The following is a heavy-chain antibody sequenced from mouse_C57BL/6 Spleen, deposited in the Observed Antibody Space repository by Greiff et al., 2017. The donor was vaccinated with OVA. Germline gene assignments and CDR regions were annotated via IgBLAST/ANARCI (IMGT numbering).Heavy chain of an antibody. CDR1: GYSITSGYY. J-gene: IGHJ2*01. D-gene: IGHD2-5*01. Sequence: ESGPGLVKPSQSLSLTCSVTGYSITSGYYWNWIRQFPGNKLEWMGYISYDGSNNYNPSLKNRISITRDTSKNQFFLKLNSVTTEDTATYYCARASNYFYYFDYWGQGTTLTVSS. CDR3: ARASNYFYYFDY. CDR2: ISYDGSN. V-gene: IGHV3-6*01.